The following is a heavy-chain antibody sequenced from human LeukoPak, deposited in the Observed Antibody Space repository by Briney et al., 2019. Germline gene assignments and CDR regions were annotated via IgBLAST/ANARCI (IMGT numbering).Heavy chain of an antibody. CDR2: ISTSGST. V-gene: IGHV4-4*07. J-gene: IGHJ6*03. D-gene: IGHD3-10*01. CDR3: ARDRYYGSGSYYIRYYYYMDV. CDR1: GDSSSSYY. Sequence: PSETLSLTCSVSGDSSSSYYWSWIRQPAGKGLEWIGRISTSGSTNYNPSLKSRVTMSVDTSKNQFSLKLSSVTAADTAVYYCARDRYYGSGSYYIRYYYYMDVWGKGTTVTISS.